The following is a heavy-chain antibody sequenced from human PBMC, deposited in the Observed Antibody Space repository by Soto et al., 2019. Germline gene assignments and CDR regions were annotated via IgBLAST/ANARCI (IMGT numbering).Heavy chain of an antibody. Sequence: ASVKVSCKASGGTFSSYAISWVRQAPGQGLEWMGWMNPNSGNTGYAQKFQGRVTMTRNTSISTAYMELSSLRSEDTAVYYCARGRGIAAAATFFGYWGQGTLVTVSS. D-gene: IGHD6-13*01. CDR3: ARGRGIAAAATFFGY. V-gene: IGHV1-8*02. J-gene: IGHJ4*02. CDR2: MNPNSGNT. CDR1: GGTFSSYA.